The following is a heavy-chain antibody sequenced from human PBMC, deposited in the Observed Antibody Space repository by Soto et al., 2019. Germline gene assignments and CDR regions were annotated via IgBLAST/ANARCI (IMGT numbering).Heavy chain of an antibody. CDR2: IYYSGST. Sequence: PSETLSLTCTVSGGSVSSGSYYWSWIRQPPGKGLEWIGYIYYSGSTNYNPSLKSRLTVSVDTSKNQFSLKVSSVTAADTAVYFFLILQLYCITTASYSYDYCGQRTLVTVXS. J-gene: IGHJ4*02. CDR3: LILQLYCITTASYSYDY. CDR1: GGSVSSGSYY. D-gene: IGHD2-2*01. V-gene: IGHV4-61*01.